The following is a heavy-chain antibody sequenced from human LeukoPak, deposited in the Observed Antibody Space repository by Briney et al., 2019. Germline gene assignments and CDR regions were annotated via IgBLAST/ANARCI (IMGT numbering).Heavy chain of an antibody. CDR2: FDPEDGET. V-gene: IGHV1-24*01. CDR3: ATTGGSYFDFDY. D-gene: IGHD1-26*01. CDR1: GYXLTELS. J-gene: IGHJ4*02. Sequence: ASVKVSCKVSGYXLTELSMHWVRQAPGKGLEWMGGFDPEDGETIYAQKFQGRGTMTEDTSTDTAYMELSSLRSEDKAVYYCATTGGSYFDFDYWGQGTLVTVSS.